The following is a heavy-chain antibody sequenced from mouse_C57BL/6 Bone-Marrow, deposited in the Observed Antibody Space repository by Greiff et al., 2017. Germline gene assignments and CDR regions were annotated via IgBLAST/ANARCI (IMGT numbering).Heavy chain of an antibody. CDR1: GYTFTSYW. J-gene: IGHJ1*03. CDR3: ARVLRRYFDV. CDR2: IYPGSGST. D-gene: IGHD1-1*01. V-gene: IGHV1-55*01. Sequence: LVESGAELVKPGASVKMSCKASGYTFTSYWITWVKQRPGQGLEWIGDIYPGSGSTNYNEKFKSKATLTVDTSSSTAYMQLSSLTSEDSAVYYCARVLRRYFDVWGTGTTVTVSS.